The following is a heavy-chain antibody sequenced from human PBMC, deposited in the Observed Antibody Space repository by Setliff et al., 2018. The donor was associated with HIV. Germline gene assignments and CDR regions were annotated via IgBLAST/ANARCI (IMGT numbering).Heavy chain of an antibody. Sequence: SVKVSCKSSGDTFTGYTITWVRQAPGQGLEWMGGIIPSLGTANYAQRFKGRVTFTADASTSTVHMELSSLRSEDTAMYYCARDAGYSGSAWNYWGQGTLVTVSS. CDR2: IIPSLGTA. CDR1: GDTFTGYT. J-gene: IGHJ4*02. D-gene: IGHD5-12*01. V-gene: IGHV1-69*13. CDR3: ARDAGYSGSAWNY.